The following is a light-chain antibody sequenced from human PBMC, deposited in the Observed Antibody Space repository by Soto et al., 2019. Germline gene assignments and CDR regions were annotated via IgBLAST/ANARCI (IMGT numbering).Light chain of an antibody. CDR3: GTWDSGLSAGV. CDR2: ENK. Sequence: QSVLTQPPSVSAAPGQKVTISCSGSDSNIGNDHVSWYQQFPGTAPKLLIYENKKRPSGIPDRFSGSKSGTSATLDITGLQTGDEADYYCGTWDSGLSAGVIGGGTQLTVL. CDR1: DSNIGNDH. J-gene: IGLJ3*02. V-gene: IGLV1-51*02.